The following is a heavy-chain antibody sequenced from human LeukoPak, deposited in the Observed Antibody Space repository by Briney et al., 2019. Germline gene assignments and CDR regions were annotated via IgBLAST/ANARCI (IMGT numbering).Heavy chain of an antibody. J-gene: IGHJ3*01. D-gene: IGHD3-22*01. Sequence: GGSLRLSCAASGFTFSSYSMKWVRQAPGKGLEWVSSISSSSRYLHYAESLQGRFTISRDNAKNSLYLDLNSLRPEDTAVYYCARATMIVVLSTTGAFDVWGRGTMVTVSS. CDR2: ISSSSRYL. V-gene: IGHV3-21*06. CDR1: GFTFSSYS. CDR3: ARATMIVVLSTTGAFDV.